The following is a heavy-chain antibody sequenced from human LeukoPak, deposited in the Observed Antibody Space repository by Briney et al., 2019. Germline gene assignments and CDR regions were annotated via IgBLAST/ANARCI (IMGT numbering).Heavy chain of an antibody. CDR1: GYTFTSYD. CDR2: MNPNSGNT. D-gene: IGHD6-19*01. V-gene: IGHV1-8*01. CDR3: ARAPCYSSGWYSHYYYYMDV. J-gene: IGHJ6*03. Sequence: ASVKVSCKASGYTFTSYDINWVRQATGQGLEWMGWMNPNSGNTGYAQEFQGRVTMTRNTSISTAYMELSSLRSEDTAVYYCARAPCYSSGWYSHYYYYMDVWGKGATVTISS.